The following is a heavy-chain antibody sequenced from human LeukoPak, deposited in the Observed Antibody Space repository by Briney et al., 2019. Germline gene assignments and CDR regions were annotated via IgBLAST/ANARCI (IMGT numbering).Heavy chain of an antibody. CDR3: AREDVVLVDAVRYYYYGMDV. Sequence: ASVKVSCKASGYNFISYYMHWVRHAPGPGLEWMGIINPSGGSTSYAQKFQDRVTMTGDTSTSTVYMELSSLKSEDTAVYYCAREDVVLVDAVRYYYYGMDVWGQGTTVTVSS. J-gene: IGHJ6*02. CDR2: INPSGGST. V-gene: IGHV1-46*01. D-gene: IGHD2-8*01. CDR1: GYNFISYY.